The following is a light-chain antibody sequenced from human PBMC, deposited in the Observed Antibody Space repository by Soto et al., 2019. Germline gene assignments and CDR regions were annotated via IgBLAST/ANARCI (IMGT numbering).Light chain of an antibody. CDR2: DVS. CDR1: SSDVGGYNY. J-gene: IGLJ3*02. V-gene: IGLV2-11*01. Sequence: QSALTQPRSVSGSPGQSVTISCTGTSSDVGGYNYVSWYQQHPGKAPKLMIYDVSRRPSGVPDRFSGSKSGNTASLTISGIQAEDEADYSCCSYAGSYSLMFGGGTKLTVL. CDR3: CSYAGSYSLM.